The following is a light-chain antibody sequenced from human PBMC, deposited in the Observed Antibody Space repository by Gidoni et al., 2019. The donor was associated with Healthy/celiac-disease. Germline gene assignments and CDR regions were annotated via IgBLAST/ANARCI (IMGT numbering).Light chain of an antibody. Sequence: SYELTQPPSVSVAPGQTASITCSGDKLGDNYACWYQQRPGQSPVLVIYQDSKRPSGIPARFSGSHSGNTATLPLSGTQAMDEADYYCQAWDSSPGPDFGTGTKVTVL. CDR2: QDS. J-gene: IGLJ1*01. CDR3: QAWDSSPGPD. V-gene: IGLV3-1*01. CDR1: KLGDNY.